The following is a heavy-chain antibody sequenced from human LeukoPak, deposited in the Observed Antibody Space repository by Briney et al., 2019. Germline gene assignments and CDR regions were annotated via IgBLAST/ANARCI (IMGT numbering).Heavy chain of an antibody. Sequence: SGTLSLTCTVSGGSISSYYWSWIRQPPGKGLEWIGYIYYSGSTNYNPSLKSRVTISVDTSKNQFSLKLSSVTAADTAVYYCARVGGRSGMDVWGQGTTVTVSS. CDR3: ARVGGRSGMDV. CDR1: GGSISSYY. CDR2: IYYSGST. D-gene: IGHD2-15*01. J-gene: IGHJ6*02. V-gene: IGHV4-59*01.